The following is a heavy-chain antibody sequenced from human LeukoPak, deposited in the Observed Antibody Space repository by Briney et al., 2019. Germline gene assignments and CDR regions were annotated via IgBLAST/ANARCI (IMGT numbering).Heavy chain of an antibody. D-gene: IGHD2-15*01. J-gene: IGHJ6*03. V-gene: IGHV4-59*01. CDR1: AGSISNYY. Sequence: AETLSLTCTVSAGSISNYYWSWIRQPPGKGLEWIGYIYYRGSTNYNPSRKSRVTISIDTSKNQFSLNLSSVTAVDPAVYYCATWRYCSGGSCYGNYYMDVWGXXTTVTVSS. CDR2: IYYRGST. CDR3: ATWRYCSGGSCYGNYYMDV.